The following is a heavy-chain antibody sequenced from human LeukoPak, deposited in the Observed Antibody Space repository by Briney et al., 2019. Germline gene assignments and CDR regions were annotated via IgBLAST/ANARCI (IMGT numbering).Heavy chain of an antibody. Sequence: SETLSLTCTVSGGSISGYFWSWIRQPPGKGLEWIGYIYNSGNTNYNPSLKSRVTLLVDTSKNHFSLKLSSVTAADTAVYYCAGFTMIPNWGQGTLVTVSS. CDR3: AGFTMIPN. D-gene: IGHD3-22*01. CDR2: IYNSGNT. CDR1: GGSISGYF. J-gene: IGHJ4*02. V-gene: IGHV4-59*01.